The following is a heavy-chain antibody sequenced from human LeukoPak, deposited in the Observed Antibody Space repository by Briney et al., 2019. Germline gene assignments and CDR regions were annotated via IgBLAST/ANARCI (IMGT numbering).Heavy chain of an antibody. V-gene: IGHV1-3*01. CDR1: GYTFSRYV. J-gene: IGHJ4*02. CDR2: INAGNGGT. Sequence: ASVKVSCKASGYTFSRYVVHWVRQAPGQRPEWMGWINAGNGGTKYSQNFQGRVTITWDRSANTAYMELSSLTSEDTALYYCARARNYDILTGYDYWGQGTLVTVSS. D-gene: IGHD3-9*01. CDR3: ARARNYDILTGYDY.